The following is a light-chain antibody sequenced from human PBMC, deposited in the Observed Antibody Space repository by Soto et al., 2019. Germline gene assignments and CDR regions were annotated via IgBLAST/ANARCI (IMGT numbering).Light chain of an antibody. V-gene: IGKV3-15*01. CDR3: QPYFFPLIA. J-gene: IGKJ5*01. Sequence: EIVMTQSPATLSVSPGERATLSCRASQSVSSNLAWYQQKPGQAPRLLIYGASTRATGIPARFSGSGSGTDFTLTISRLEPEENALHRSQPYFFPLIAFAEGTQLEIK. CDR2: GAS. CDR1: QSVSSN.